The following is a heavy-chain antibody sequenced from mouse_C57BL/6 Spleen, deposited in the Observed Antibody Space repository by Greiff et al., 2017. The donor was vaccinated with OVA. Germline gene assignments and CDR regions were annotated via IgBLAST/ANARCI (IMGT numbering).Heavy chain of an antibody. Sequence: VQLQQSGPELVKPGASVKISCKASGYSFTGYYMNWVKQSPEKSLEWIGEINPSTGGTTYNQKFKAKATLTVDKSSSTAYMKLKSLTSEDSAVYYCARVDSSGYGYWGQGTTLTVSS. CDR2: INPSTGGT. J-gene: IGHJ2*01. CDR3: ARVDSSGYGY. CDR1: GYSFTGYY. V-gene: IGHV1-42*01. D-gene: IGHD3-2*02.